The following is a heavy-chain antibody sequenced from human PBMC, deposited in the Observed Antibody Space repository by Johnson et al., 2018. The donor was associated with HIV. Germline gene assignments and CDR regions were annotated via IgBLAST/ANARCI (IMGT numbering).Heavy chain of an antibody. J-gene: IGHJ3*02. CDR3: ARGGGQWLVPWVLGAFDI. V-gene: IGHV3-30*04. CDR1: GFTFSSYA. Sequence: QVQLVESGGGVVQPGRSLRLSCAASGFTFSSYAMHWVRQAPGKGLEWVAVISYDGSNKYYADSVKGRFTLSRDNSKNTLYVQMNSLRAEDTALYYCARGGGQWLVPWVLGAFDIWGQGTMVTVSS. D-gene: IGHD6-19*01. CDR2: ISYDGSNK.